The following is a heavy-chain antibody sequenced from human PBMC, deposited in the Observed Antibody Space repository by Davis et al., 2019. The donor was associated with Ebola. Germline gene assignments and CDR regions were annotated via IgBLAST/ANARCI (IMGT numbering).Heavy chain of an antibody. V-gene: IGHV1-18*01. CDR3: ARDPQGVGKVYYYYGMDV. CDR1: GYTFTSYG. D-gene: IGHD7-27*01. Sequence: ASVKVSCKASGYTFTSYGISWVRQAPGQGLEWMGWISAYNGNTNYAQKLQGRVTMTTDTSTSTAYMELRSLRSDDTAVYYCARDPQGVGKVYYYYGMDVWGQGTTVTVSS. J-gene: IGHJ6*02. CDR2: ISAYNGNT.